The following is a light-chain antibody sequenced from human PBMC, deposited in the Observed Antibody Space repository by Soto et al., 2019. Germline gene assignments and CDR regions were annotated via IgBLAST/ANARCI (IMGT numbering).Light chain of an antibody. J-gene: IGKJ5*01. CDR1: QSVSSSY. Sequence: EIVLTQSPGTLSLSPGERATLSCRASQSVSSSYLAWYQQKPGQAPRLLIYGASSRATGIPARFSGSGSGTEFTLTISSLQSEDFAVYYCQQRHMWPITFGQGTRLE. CDR2: GAS. CDR3: QQRHMWPIT. V-gene: IGKV3D-20*02.